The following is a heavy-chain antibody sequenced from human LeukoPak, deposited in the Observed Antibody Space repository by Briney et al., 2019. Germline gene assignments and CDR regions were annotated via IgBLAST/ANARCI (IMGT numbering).Heavy chain of an antibody. V-gene: IGHV3-7*03. CDR3: ARGGGLDV. CDR2: IKQDGSEK. J-gene: IGHJ6*02. CDR1: GFTFSNYW. Sequence: GGSLRLSCAVSGFTFSNYWMSWIRQAPGKGLEWVANIKQDGSEKNYVDSVKGRFTISRDNAKNSLYLQMSNLRAEDTAVYFCARGGGLDVWGQGATVTVSS. D-gene: IGHD3-16*01.